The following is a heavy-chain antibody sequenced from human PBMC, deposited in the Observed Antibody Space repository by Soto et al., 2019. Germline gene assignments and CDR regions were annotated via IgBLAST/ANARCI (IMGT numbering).Heavy chain of an antibody. CDR3: ATNYGSGSAHFDY. CDR2: VIPMVGMS. J-gene: IGHJ4*02. V-gene: IGHV1-69*02. Sequence: QVQLVQSGAEVKKPGSSVKVSCTASGGTFNFYSISWVRQAPGQGLEGVGRVIPMVGMSEYAQKFQGRVTITADKSTSTAYMNLRGLRSEDTAVYYCATNYGSGSAHFDYWGQGTLVTVSS. CDR1: GGTFNFYS. D-gene: IGHD3-10*01.